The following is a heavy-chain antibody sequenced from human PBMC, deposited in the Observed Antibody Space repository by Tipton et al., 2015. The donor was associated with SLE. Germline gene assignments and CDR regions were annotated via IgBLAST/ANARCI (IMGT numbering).Heavy chain of an antibody. CDR3: ARETGRPYWYFDL. V-gene: IGHV4-61*05. CDR2: IYYSGST. Sequence: GLVKPSETLSLTCTVSGGSISSSSYYWGWIRQPPGKELEWIGYIYYSGSTNYYPSLKSRVTMSLDTSKNQFSLRLSSVTAADTAVYYCARETGRPYWYFDLWGRGTLVTVSS. D-gene: IGHD1-1*01. CDR1: GGSISSSSYY. J-gene: IGHJ2*01.